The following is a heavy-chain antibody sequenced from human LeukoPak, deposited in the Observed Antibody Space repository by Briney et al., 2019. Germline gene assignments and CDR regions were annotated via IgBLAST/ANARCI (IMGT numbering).Heavy chain of an antibody. CDR2: IYHSGST. CDR1: DGSISSGGYS. Sequence: PSQTLSLTCAVSDGSISSGGYSWSWIRQPPGKGLEWIGYIYHSGSTYYNPSLKSRVTISVDRSKNQFSLKLSSVTAADTAVYYCARSNYYDSSGYYDPSYYFDYWGQGTLVTVSS. V-gene: IGHV4-30-2*01. D-gene: IGHD3-22*01. CDR3: ARSNYYDSSGYYDPSYYFDY. J-gene: IGHJ4*02.